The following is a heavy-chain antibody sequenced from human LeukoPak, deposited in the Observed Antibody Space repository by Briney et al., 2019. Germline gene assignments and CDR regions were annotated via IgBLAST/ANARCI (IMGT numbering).Heavy chain of an antibody. D-gene: IGHD3-16*01. Sequence: PGGSLRLSCVASGFTFSTLGMNWVRQAPGKGLEWVSYVSSSRTTIYYADSVKGRFTISRDDAKSSLYLQMNSLRAEDTALYYCARMSTRYYDDYWGQGTLVAVSS. CDR2: VSSSRTTI. V-gene: IGHV3-48*01. CDR1: GFTFSTLG. J-gene: IGHJ4*02. CDR3: ARMSTRYYDDY.